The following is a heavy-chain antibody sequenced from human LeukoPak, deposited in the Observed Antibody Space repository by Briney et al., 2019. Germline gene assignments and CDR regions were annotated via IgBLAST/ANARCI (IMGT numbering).Heavy chain of an antibody. CDR2: MNPNSGNT. Sequence: ASVKVSCKASGYTFTSYGISWVRQATGQGLEWMGWMNPNSGNTGYAQKFQGRVTITRNTSISTAYMELSSLRSEDTAVYYCARGRGRRSYYGSGSYYNYPRYYFDYWGQGTLVTVSS. J-gene: IGHJ4*02. D-gene: IGHD3-10*01. V-gene: IGHV1-8*03. CDR1: GYTFTSYG. CDR3: ARGRGRRSYYGSGSYYNYPRYYFDY.